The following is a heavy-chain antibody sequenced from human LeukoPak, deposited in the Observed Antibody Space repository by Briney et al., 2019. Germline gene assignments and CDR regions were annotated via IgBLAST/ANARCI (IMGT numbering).Heavy chain of an antibody. CDR3: ARDSSGYDTLDY. D-gene: IGHD5-12*01. CDR2: IYYSEST. Sequence: PSETLSLTCTVSGGSISSYYWSWIRQPPGKGLEWIGYIYYSESTYYNPSLKSRVTISVDTSKNQFSLKLSSVTAADTAVYYCARDSSGYDTLDYWGQGTLVTVSS. V-gene: IGHV4-59*01. J-gene: IGHJ4*02. CDR1: GGSISSYY.